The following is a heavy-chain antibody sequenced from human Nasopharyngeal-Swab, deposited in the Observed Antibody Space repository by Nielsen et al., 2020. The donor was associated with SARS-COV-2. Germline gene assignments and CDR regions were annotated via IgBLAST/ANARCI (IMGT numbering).Heavy chain of an antibody. V-gene: IGHV3-7*01. CDR1: GFTFSSYW. D-gene: IGHD3-22*01. CDR3: ARDSDSSGYYLDPYYYGMDV. J-gene: IGHJ6*02. Sequence: GESLKTPFAASGFTFSSYWMSWVRQAPGKGLELVANIKQDGSEKYYVDSVKGRFTISRDNAKNSLYLQMNSLRAEDTAVYYCARDSDSSGYYLDPYYYGMDVWGQGTTVTVSS. CDR2: IKQDGSEK.